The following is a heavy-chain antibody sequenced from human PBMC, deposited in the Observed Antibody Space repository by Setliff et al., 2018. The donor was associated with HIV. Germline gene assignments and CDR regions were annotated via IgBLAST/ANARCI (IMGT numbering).Heavy chain of an antibody. J-gene: IGHJ4*02. CDR1: GGTFRSYA. V-gene: IGHV1-46*01. Sequence: GASVKVSCKASGGTFRSYAISWVRQAPGQGLGWMGIINPSGGSTTYAQKFQGRVTLTRDTSTSTVYMELSSLRSEDTAVYYCARNYGADSNYFDYWGQGTLVTVSS. D-gene: IGHD4-17*01. CDR2: INPSGGST. CDR3: ARNYGADSNYFDY.